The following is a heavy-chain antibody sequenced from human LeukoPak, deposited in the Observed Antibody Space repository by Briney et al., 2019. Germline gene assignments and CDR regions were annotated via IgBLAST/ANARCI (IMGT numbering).Heavy chain of an antibody. Sequence: KPSETLSLTCTVSGGSISSYYWSWIRQPPGKGLEWIGYIYYSGSTNYNPSLKSRVTISVDTSKNQFSLKLSSVTAVDTAVYYCARDRYYYGSGSYSTDWYFDLWGRGTLVTVSS. V-gene: IGHV4-59*01. CDR1: GGSISSYY. CDR2: IYYSGST. D-gene: IGHD3-10*01. CDR3: ARDRYYYGSGSYSTDWYFDL. J-gene: IGHJ2*01.